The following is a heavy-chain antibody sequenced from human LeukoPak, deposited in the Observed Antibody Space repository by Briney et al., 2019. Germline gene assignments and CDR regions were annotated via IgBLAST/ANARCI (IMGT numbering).Heavy chain of an antibody. Sequence: GGSLRLSCAASGFTVSSSYMSWVRQAPGKGLEWISVIYAGGSTYYADSVKGRFTISRDISKNTLYLQMNSLRAEDTAVYYCARGKAVTGFDIWGQGTMVTVSS. J-gene: IGHJ3*02. CDR2: IYAGGST. D-gene: IGHD4-17*01. V-gene: IGHV3-53*01. CDR1: GFTVSSSY. CDR3: ARGKAVTGFDI.